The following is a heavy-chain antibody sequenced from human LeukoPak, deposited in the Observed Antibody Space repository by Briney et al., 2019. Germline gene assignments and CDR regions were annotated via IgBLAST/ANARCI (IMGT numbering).Heavy chain of an antibody. CDR2: INSDGSTT. CDR3: ARDRDDYVWGTYPAGDY. V-gene: IGHV3-74*01. Sequence: GGSLRLSCAASGFTFSIYWMHWVRQAPGNGLVWVSRINSDGSTTSHADSVKGRFTISRDNAKNTLYLQMYSLRDEDTAVYYCARDRDDYVWGTYPAGDYWGQGTLVTVSS. J-gene: IGHJ4*02. D-gene: IGHD3-16*02. CDR1: GFTFSIYW.